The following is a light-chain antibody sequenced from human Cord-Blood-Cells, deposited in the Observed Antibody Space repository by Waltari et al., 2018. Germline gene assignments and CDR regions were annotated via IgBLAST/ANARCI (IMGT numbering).Light chain of an antibody. V-gene: IGLV3-21*04. J-gene: IGLJ3*02. CDR1: NIGRNS. CDR2: YDS. Sequence: SYALTHPPSGSVAPGKSARITSGGNNIGRNSVTWYQQKPGHDPVLFIYYDSHRPAGIPERFSGSNSGNTATLTISRVEVGDEAGYYCQVWDSSSDHPFGGGTKLTVL. CDR3: QVWDSSSDHP.